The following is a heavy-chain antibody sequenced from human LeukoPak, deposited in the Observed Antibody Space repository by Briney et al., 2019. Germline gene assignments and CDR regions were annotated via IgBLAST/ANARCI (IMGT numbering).Heavy chain of an antibody. Sequence: SETLSLTCAVYGGSFSGYYWSWIRQPPGKGLEWIGEINHSGSTNYNPSLKSRVTISVDTSKNQFSLKLSSVTAADTAVYYCARVNVVVVAADHWGQGTLVTVSS. CDR3: ARVNVVVVAADH. V-gene: IGHV4-34*01. J-gene: IGHJ1*01. D-gene: IGHD2-15*01. CDR1: GGSFSGYY. CDR2: INHSGST.